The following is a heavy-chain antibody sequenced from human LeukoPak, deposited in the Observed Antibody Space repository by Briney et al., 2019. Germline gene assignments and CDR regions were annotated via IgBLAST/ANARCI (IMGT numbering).Heavy chain of an antibody. CDR3: ARVRVAARPDDAFDI. Sequence: SETLSLTCTVSGGSISSGGYYWSWIRQHPGKGLEWIGYIYYSGSTYYNPSLKSRVTISVDTSKSQFSLKLSSVTAADTAVYYCARVRVAARPDDAFDIWGQGTMVTVSS. V-gene: IGHV4-31*03. D-gene: IGHD6-6*01. CDR2: IYYSGST. J-gene: IGHJ3*02. CDR1: GGSISSGGYY.